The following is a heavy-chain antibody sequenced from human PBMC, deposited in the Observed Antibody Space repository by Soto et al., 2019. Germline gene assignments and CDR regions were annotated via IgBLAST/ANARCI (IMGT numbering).Heavy chain of an antibody. CDR3: AGGSTGYRSRWYRY. CDR2: IYYSGST. V-gene: IGHV4-59*08. Sequence: QVQLQESGPGLVKPSETLSLTCTVSGGSISSYYWSWIRQPPGKGLEWIGYIYYSGSTNYNPSLKTRVTISVDTTKNQFSLKLSSVTAADAAVYYCAGGSTGYRSRWYRYWGQGTLVTVSS. CDR1: GGSISSYY. J-gene: IGHJ4*02. D-gene: IGHD6-13*01.